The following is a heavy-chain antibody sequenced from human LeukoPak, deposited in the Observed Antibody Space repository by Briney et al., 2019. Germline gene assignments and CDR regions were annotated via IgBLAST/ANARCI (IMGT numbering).Heavy chain of an antibody. D-gene: IGHD2-15*01. CDR3: AVGYCSGGSCYLL. V-gene: IGHV3-11*04. Sequence: GGSLRLSCAASGFTFSDYYMSWIRQAPGKGLEWVSYISSSGNTIFYADSVKGRFTISRDNAKNSLYLQMNSLRAEDTAVYYCAVGYCSGGSCYLLWGQGTLVTVSS. CDR1: GFTFSDYY. CDR2: ISSSGNTI. J-gene: IGHJ4*02.